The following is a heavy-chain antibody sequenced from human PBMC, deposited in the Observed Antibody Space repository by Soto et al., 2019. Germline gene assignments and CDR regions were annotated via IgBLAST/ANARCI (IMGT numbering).Heavy chain of an antibody. D-gene: IGHD5-18*01. CDR2: ISGSGGST. Sequence: GGSLRLSCAASGFTFSSYAMSWVRQAPGKGLEWVSAISGSGGSTYYADSVKGRFTISRDNSKNTLYLQMNSLRAEDTAVYYCASRPRWVIQLWSPGYFDYWGQGPLVIVSS. J-gene: IGHJ4*02. CDR3: ASRPRWVIQLWSPGYFDY. CDR1: GFTFSSYA. V-gene: IGHV3-23*01.